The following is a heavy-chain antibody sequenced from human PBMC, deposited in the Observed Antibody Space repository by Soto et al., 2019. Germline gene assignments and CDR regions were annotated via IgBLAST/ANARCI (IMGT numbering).Heavy chain of an antibody. V-gene: IGHV1-2*02. CDR2: ISPKSGGT. J-gene: IGHJ4*02. CDR3: ARPPGYISDWHYFDL. Sequence: ASVKVSCKASGFTFTGHYIHWVRQAPGQGFEWMGRISPKSGGTNYAQKFQGRVRMTWDTSLKTAYMELSSLKSDDTAVYYCARPPGYISDWHYFDLWGQGTLVTVSS. D-gene: IGHD2-21*02. CDR1: GFTFTGHY.